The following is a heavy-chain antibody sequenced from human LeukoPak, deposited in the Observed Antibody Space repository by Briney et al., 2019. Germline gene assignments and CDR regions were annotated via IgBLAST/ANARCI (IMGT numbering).Heavy chain of an antibody. CDR2: INPSGGST. CDR3: ARVPSRIQLWLPYFDY. V-gene: IGHV1-46*01. CDR1: GYTFTSYG. J-gene: IGHJ4*02. D-gene: IGHD5-18*01. Sequence: ASVKVSCKASGYTFTSYGISWVRQAPGQGLEWMGIINPSGGSTSYAQKFQGRVTMTRDMSTSTVYMELSSLRSEDTAVYYCARVPSRIQLWLPYFDYWGQGTLVTVSS.